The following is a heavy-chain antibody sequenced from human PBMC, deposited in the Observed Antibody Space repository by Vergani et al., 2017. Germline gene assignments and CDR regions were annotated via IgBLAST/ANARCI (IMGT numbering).Heavy chain of an antibody. V-gene: IGHV3-23*01. CDR1: GFTFSTYA. CDR2: ISSDGGST. D-gene: IGHD2-2*01. CDR3: ARRPYQMLDLTFDP. Sequence: EVQLLESGGGLVQPGGSLRLSCAASGFTFSTYAMTWVRQAPGKGLEWVSTISSDGGSTYYADSVKGRFTISRDNAKNSLYLQMNSLRVEDTAVYYCARRPYQMLDLTFDPWGQGTLVTVAS. J-gene: IGHJ5*02.